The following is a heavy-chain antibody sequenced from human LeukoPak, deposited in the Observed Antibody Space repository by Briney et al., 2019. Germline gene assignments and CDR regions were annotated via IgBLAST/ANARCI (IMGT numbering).Heavy chain of an antibody. CDR1: GFTFSTYG. Sequence: PGGSLRLSCAASGFTFSTYGMHWVRQAPGEGLEWVAVISYDGSNKYYADSVKGRFTISRDNSKNTLYLQMNSLRSEDTAVYYCARPLSSGYYGGSFDYWGQGTLVTVSS. CDR3: ARPLSSGYYGGSFDY. V-gene: IGHV3-30*03. J-gene: IGHJ4*02. D-gene: IGHD3-3*01. CDR2: ISYDGSNK.